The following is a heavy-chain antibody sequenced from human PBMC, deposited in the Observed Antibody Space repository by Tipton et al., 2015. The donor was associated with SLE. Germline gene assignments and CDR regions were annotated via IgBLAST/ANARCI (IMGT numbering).Heavy chain of an antibody. CDR3: ARDPDYGGNSAWFDP. J-gene: IGHJ5*02. Sequence: QVQLVQSGPEVKKPGSSVKVSCKASGGTFSSCAISWVRQAPGQGLEWMGGIIPIFGTANYAQKFQGRVTITADESTSTAYMELSSLRSEDTAVYYCARDPDYGGNSAWFDPWGQGTLVTVSS. D-gene: IGHD4-23*01. V-gene: IGHV1-69*01. CDR2: IIPIFGTA. CDR1: GGTFSSCA.